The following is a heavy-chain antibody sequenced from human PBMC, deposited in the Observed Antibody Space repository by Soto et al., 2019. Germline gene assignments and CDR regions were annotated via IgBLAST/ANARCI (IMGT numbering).Heavy chain of an antibody. D-gene: IGHD6-13*01. CDR1: EFTFSSYA. J-gene: IGHJ1*01. CDR2: ISGSGGST. Sequence: PGGSLRLSCAASEFTFSSYAMSWVRQAPGKGLEWVSAISGSGGSTYYADSVKGRFTISRDNSKNTLYLQMNSPRAEDTAVYYCAKDPPPYSSSWYVGYFQHWGQGTLVTVSS. V-gene: IGHV3-23*01. CDR3: AKDPPPYSSSWYVGYFQH.